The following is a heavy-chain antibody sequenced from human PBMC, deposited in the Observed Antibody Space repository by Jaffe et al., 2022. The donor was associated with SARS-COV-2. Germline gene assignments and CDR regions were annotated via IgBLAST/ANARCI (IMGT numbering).Heavy chain of an antibody. Sequence: QVQLQESGPGLVKPSETLSLTCTVSGGSLSNYYWSWIRQSPGKGLEWIGYIDYSGGTNYNPSLKSRVSISIDTSKSQFSLKLRSVTAADTAVYYCARDLSGASCYDYWGQGTLVTVSS. CDR2: IDYSGGT. CDR1: GGSLSNYY. D-gene: IGHD2-15*01. J-gene: IGHJ4*02. CDR3: ARDLSGASCYDY. V-gene: IGHV4-59*01.